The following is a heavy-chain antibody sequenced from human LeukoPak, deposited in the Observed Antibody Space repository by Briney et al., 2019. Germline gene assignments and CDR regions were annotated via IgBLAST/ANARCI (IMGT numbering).Heavy chain of an antibody. CDR3: ARHTKAAAALFDY. V-gene: IGHV3-11*01. J-gene: IGHJ4*02. D-gene: IGHD6-13*01. Sequence: GGSLRLSCAASGFTFSDYYMSWIRQAPGKGLEWVSYISSSGSTIYYADSVKGRFTISRDNAKNSLYLQMNSLRAEDTAVYYCARHTKAAAALFDYWGQGTLVTVSS. CDR1: GFTFSDYY. CDR2: ISSSGSTI.